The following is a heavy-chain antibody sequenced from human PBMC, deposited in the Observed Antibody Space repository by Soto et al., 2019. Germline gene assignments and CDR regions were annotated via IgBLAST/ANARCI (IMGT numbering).Heavy chain of an antibody. Sequence: QVQLVESGGGVVQPGRSLRLSCAASGFTFSSYGMHWVRQAPGKGPEWVAVISYDGSNKYYADSVKGRFTISRDNSKNTLYLQMSSLRAEDTAEYYCTKDLYPLVHYDSSGGGLVDYWGQGTLVTVSS. V-gene: IGHV3-30*18. D-gene: IGHD3-22*01. CDR3: TKDLYPLVHYDSSGGGLVDY. CDR1: GFTFSSYG. CDR2: ISYDGSNK. J-gene: IGHJ4*02.